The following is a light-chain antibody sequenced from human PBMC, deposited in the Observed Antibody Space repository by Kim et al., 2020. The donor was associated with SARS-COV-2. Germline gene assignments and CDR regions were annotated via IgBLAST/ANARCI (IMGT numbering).Light chain of an antibody. CDR1: SGHSSYV. CDR3: QTWSTGIRV. V-gene: IGLV4-69*01. Sequence: QHVLTQSPSASASLGASVKLTCTLSSGHSSYVIAWHQQQPEKGPRFLMKLNSDGSHSKGDGIPDRFSGSSSGAERYLTISSLQSEDEADYYCQTWSTGIRVFGGGTQLTVL. CDR2: LNSDGSH. J-gene: IGLJ2*01.